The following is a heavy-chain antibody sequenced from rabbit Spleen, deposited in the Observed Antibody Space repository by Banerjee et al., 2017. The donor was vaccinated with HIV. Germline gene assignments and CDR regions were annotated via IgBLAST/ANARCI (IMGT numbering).Heavy chain of an antibody. CDR1: GFSFSSSYY. CDR3: ARDDDGDSRYSDFMNL. D-gene: IGHD8-1*01. CDR2: IGTGSSGST. V-gene: IGHV1S40*01. J-gene: IGHJ4*01. Sequence: QSLEESGGDLVKPGASLTLTCTASGFSFSSSYYMCWVRQAPGKGLEWIGCIGTGSSGSTYYASWAKGRFTISKTSSTTVTLQMTSLTAADTATYFCARDDDGDSRYSDFMNLWGPGTLVTVS.